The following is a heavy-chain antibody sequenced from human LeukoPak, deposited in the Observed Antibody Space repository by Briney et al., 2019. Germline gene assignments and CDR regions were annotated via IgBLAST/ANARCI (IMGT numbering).Heavy chain of an antibody. CDR2: MNPNSGNT. J-gene: IGHJ6*02. Sequence: GASVTVSCKASGYTFTSYDINWVRQATGQGLEWMGWMNPNSGNTGYAQKFQGRVTMTRNTSISTAYMELSSLRSEDTAVYYCARMEGYCSSTSCHTPYYYYGMDVWGQGTTVTVSS. CDR3: ARMEGYCSSTSCHTPYYYYGMDV. V-gene: IGHV1-8*01. D-gene: IGHD2-2*02. CDR1: GYTFTSYD.